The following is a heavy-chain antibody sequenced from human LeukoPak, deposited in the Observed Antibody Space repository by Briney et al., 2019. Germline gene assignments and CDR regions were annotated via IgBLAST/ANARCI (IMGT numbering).Heavy chain of an antibody. CDR2: INPNSGGT. D-gene: IGHD5-24*01. CDR3: ARDMATNSNWFDP. Sequence: ASVKVSCKASGYTFTGYYMHWVRQAPGQGLEWMGWINPNSGGTNYAQEFQGRVTMTRDTSISTAYMELSRLRSDDAAVYYYARDMATNSNWFDPWGQGTLVTVSS. CDR1: GYTFTGYY. V-gene: IGHV1-2*02. J-gene: IGHJ5*02.